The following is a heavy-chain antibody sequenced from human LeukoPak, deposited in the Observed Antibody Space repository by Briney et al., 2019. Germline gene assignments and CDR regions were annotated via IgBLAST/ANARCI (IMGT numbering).Heavy chain of an antibody. CDR1: GGSISNYY. Sequence: SETLSLTCTVSGGSISNYYWSWIRQPLGKGLEWIGYVSHSGTTNYNPSLKSRVTISVDTSKNQFSLKLSSVTAADTAVYYCARSTLTAARRDYYYYMDVWGKGTTVTVSS. V-gene: IGHV4-59*08. J-gene: IGHJ6*03. D-gene: IGHD6-6*01. CDR2: VSHSGTT. CDR3: ARSTLTAARRDYYYYMDV.